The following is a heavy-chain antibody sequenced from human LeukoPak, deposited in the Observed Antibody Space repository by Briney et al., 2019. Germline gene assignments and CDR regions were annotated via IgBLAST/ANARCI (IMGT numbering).Heavy chain of an antibody. CDR3: GRRDCYDSGGYCFEY. J-gene: IGHJ4*02. CDR1: GGSISSNSYY. D-gene: IGHD3-22*01. CDR2: IYYSGST. V-gene: IGHV4-39*01. Sequence: SQTLSHTCTVSGGSISSNSYYRGWIRQPPGKGLEWIGSIYYSGSTYYNPSLKSRVTISVDTSKNQFSLKLSSVAAAGRAVYYCGRRDCYDSGGYCFEYWGQGALVSVSS.